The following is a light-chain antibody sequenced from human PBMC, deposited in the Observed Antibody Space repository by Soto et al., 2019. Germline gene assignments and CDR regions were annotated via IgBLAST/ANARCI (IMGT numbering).Light chain of an antibody. CDR3: QQYGTSPPT. Sequence: EIVLTQSPGTLSLSPGERATLSCKASQSVSSNFLAWYQRKPGQAPRLLIYGASYRDTDIPYRFSGSGSGTDFTLTIARLEPEDFAVYYCQQYGTSPPTFGPGTKVEI. J-gene: IGKJ1*01. CDR2: GAS. V-gene: IGKV3-20*01. CDR1: QSVSSNF.